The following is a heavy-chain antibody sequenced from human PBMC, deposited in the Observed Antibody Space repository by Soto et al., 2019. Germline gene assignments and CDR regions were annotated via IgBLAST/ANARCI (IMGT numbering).Heavy chain of an antibody. CDR2: IYYSGST. J-gene: IGHJ4*02. D-gene: IGHD6-25*01. Sequence: QVQLQESGPGLVKPSQTLSLTCTVSGGSISSGDYYWSWIRQPPGKGLEWIGYIYYSGSTYYNPSRKSLVTTSVDTSKNQFSLKLSSVTAADTAVYYCARVGIAAAQFAYWGQGTLVTVSS. CDR3: ARVGIAAAQFAY. V-gene: IGHV4-30-4*01. CDR1: GGSISSGDYY.